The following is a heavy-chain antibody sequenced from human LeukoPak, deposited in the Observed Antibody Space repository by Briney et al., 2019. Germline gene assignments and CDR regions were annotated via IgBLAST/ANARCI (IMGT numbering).Heavy chain of an antibody. CDR3: AKGPQVGSGYHPDY. CDR1: GFTLSNYA. CDR2: ISGSGGST. Sequence: GGSLRLSCAASGFTLSNYAMSWVRQAPGKGLEWVSVISGSGGSTYYADSVKGRFTISRDNSKSTLYVQMNSLRVEDTAVYYCAKGPQVGSGYHPDYWGQGTLVTVSS. D-gene: IGHD3-22*01. V-gene: IGHV3-23*01. J-gene: IGHJ4*02.